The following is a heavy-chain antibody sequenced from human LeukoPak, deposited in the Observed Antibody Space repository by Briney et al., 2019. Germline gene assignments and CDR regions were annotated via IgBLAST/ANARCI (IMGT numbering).Heavy chain of an antibody. V-gene: IGHV4-34*01. Sequence: SETLSLTCAVYGGSFSGYYWSWIRQPPGKGLEWIGEINHSGSTNYNPSLKSRVTISVDTSKNQFSLKLSSVTAADTAVYYCARAGSRTSTSDYYYYYYMDVWGKGTTVTVSS. CDR1: GGSFSGYY. D-gene: IGHD2-2*01. CDR2: INHSGST. CDR3: ARAGSRTSTSDYYYYYYMDV. J-gene: IGHJ6*03.